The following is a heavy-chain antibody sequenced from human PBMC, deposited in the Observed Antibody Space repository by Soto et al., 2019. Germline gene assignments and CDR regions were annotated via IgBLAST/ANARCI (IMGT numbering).Heavy chain of an antibody. CDR2: IIPIFGTA. D-gene: IGHD3-22*01. CDR1: GGTFSSYA. V-gene: IGHV1-69*13. Sequence: SVKVSCKASGGTFSSYAISWVRQAPGQGLEWMGGIIPIFGTANYAQKFQGRVTITADESTSTTYMELSSLRSEDTAVYYCARGGEDYDSSGYDWTDAFDIWGQGTMVTVSS. CDR3: ARGGEDYDSSGYDWTDAFDI. J-gene: IGHJ3*02.